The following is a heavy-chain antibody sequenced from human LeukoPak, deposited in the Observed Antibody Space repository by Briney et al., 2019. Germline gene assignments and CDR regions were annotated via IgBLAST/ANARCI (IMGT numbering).Heavy chain of an antibody. Sequence: ASVKVSCKASGYTFTGYYMHWVRQAPGQGLEWMGWINPNSGGTNYAQKFQGRVTMTRDTSISTAYMELSRLRSDDTAVYYCAREREAAAGHLDAFDIWGQGTMVTVSS. CDR2: INPNSGGT. CDR3: AREREAAAGHLDAFDI. J-gene: IGHJ3*02. V-gene: IGHV1-2*02. CDR1: GYTFTGYY. D-gene: IGHD6-13*01.